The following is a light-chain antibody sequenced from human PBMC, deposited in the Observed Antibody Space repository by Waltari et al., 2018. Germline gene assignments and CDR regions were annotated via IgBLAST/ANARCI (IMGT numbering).Light chain of an antibody. CDR2: DDS. CDR1: NIGSYS. V-gene: IGLV3-21*02. Sequence: SYVLTQPPSVSVAPGQTARITCGGNNIGSYSVHCYQQKPGQAPVLVVYDDSDRPSAIPERFSGSNSGNTATLTISRVEAGDEADYYCQVWDSSSDHRVFGGGTKLTVL. J-gene: IGLJ3*02. CDR3: QVWDSSSDHRV.